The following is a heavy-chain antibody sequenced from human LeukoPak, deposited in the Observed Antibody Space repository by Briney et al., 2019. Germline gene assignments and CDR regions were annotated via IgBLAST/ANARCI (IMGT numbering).Heavy chain of an antibody. CDR1: GFTFSSYG. V-gene: IGHV3-30*18. Sequence: GRSLRLSCAASGFTFSSYGMRWVRQAPGKGLEWVAVISYDGNNKYYADSVQGRFTISRDNSKNTLYLQMNSLRAEDTAVYYCAKASSGWYFGFDYWGQGTLVTVSS. CDR2: ISYDGNNK. D-gene: IGHD6-19*01. J-gene: IGHJ4*02. CDR3: AKASSGWYFGFDY.